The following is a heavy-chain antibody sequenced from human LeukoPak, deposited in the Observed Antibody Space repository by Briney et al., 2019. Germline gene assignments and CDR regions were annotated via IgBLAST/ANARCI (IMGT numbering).Heavy chain of an antibody. Sequence: AAVKVSCKASGYSFTGYYMHWVRQAPGQGLEWMGWINPNSGGTNYAQKFQGRVTMTRDTSISTAYMELSRLRSDDTAVYYCARRGLISPLFAFDIWGQGTMVTVSS. D-gene: IGHD2-15*01. V-gene: IGHV1-2*02. CDR3: ARRGLISPLFAFDI. J-gene: IGHJ3*02. CDR2: INPNSGGT. CDR1: GYSFTGYY.